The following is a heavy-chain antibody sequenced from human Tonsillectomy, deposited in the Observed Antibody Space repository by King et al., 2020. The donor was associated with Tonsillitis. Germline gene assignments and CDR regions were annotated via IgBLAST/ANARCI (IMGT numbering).Heavy chain of an antibody. J-gene: IGHJ4*02. V-gene: IGHV4-59*08. CDR3: ARHYRYYGSGTYFDY. D-gene: IGHD3-10*01. CDR2: IYYSGNT. Sequence: VQLQESGPGLVKPSETLSLTCTVSGGSISNYYWSWIRQPPGKGLEWIGYIYYSGNTNYNPSLKSRVTILVDTSKNQFSLKLSSVTAADTAVYYCARHYRYYGSGTYFDYWGQGTLVTVSS. CDR1: GGSISNYY.